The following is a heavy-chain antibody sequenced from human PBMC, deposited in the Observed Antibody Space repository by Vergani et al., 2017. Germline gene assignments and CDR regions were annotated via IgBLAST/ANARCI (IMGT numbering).Heavy chain of an antibody. CDR2: IKQDGSEK. CDR1: GFTFSSYW. V-gene: IGHV3-7*01. J-gene: IGHJ3*02. D-gene: IGHD1-1*01. CDR3: ARVNWNGRGRAFDI. Sequence: EVQLVESGGGLVQPGGSLRLSCAASGFTFSSYWMSWVRQAPGKGLEWVANIKQDGSEKYYVDSVKGRFTISRDNAKNSLYLQMNSLRAEDTAVYYCARVNWNGRGRAFDIWGQGTMVTVSS.